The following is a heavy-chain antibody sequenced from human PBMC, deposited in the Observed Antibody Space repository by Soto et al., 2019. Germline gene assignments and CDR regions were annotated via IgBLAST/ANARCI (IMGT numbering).Heavy chain of an antibody. Sequence: GESLKISCKGSGYSFTSYWIGWVRQMPGKGLEWMGIIYPGDSDTRYSPSFQGQVTISADKSISTAYLQWSSLKASDTAMYYCARLASITMVRGVKNWFDPWGKGTLVTAPS. J-gene: IGHJ5*02. CDR1: GYSFTSYW. D-gene: IGHD3-10*01. V-gene: IGHV5-51*01. CDR3: ARLASITMVRGVKNWFDP. CDR2: IYPGDSDT.